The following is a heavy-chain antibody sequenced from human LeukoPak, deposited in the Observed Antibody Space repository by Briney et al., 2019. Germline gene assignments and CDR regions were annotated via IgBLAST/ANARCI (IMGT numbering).Heavy chain of an antibody. CDR2: INHSGST. CDR3: ARYSSGRVALDY. Sequence: PSETLSLTRAVSGGSISSGGYYWSWIRQPPGKGLEWIGEINHSGSTNYNPSLKSRVTISVDTSKNQFSLKLSSVTAADTAVYYCARYSSGRVALDYWGQGTLVTVSS. D-gene: IGHD6-19*01. V-gene: IGHV4-34*01. CDR1: GGSISSGGYY. J-gene: IGHJ4*02.